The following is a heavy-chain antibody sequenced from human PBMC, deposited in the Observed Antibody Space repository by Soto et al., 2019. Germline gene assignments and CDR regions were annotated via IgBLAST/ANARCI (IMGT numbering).Heavy chain of an antibody. D-gene: IGHD5-12*01. CDR2: ISTYNGDT. J-gene: IGHJ6*02. V-gene: IGHV1-18*01. Sequence: QVQLVQSGAEVKKPGASVKVSCKASGYTFTRSGISWVRQAPGQGLEWMGWISTYNGDTNYAQTFQGRVTMTTDPSTSTVHMEVRSLRSDDTAGYYCAREGVAPYYYYGMDVWGQGTPVTVSS. CDR3: AREGVAPYYYYGMDV. CDR1: GYTFTRSG.